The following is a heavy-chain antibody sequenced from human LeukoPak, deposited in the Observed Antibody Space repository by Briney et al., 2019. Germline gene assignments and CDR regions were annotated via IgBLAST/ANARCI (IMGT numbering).Heavy chain of an antibody. CDR2: VNSDGSST. Sequence: GGSLRLSCAASGFTFSIYAMSWVRQSPGKGLVWVSRVNSDGSSTSHADSVKGRFTISRDNAKNTLYLQMNSLRAEDTAVYYCARDRAGRSGSRDAFDTWGQGTMVTVSS. CDR3: ARDRAGRSGSRDAFDT. J-gene: IGHJ3*02. CDR1: GFTFSIYA. D-gene: IGHD3-10*01. V-gene: IGHV3-74*01.